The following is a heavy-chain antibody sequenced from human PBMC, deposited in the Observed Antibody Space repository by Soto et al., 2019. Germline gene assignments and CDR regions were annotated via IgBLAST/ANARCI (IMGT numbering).Heavy chain of an antibody. CDR2: VYYSGT. J-gene: IGHJ4*02. CDR1: GGSVNSGSYY. D-gene: IGHD2-15*01. Sequence: SETLSLTCTVSGGSVNSGSYYWSWIRQPPGKGLEWIGYVYYSGTKYNPSLKSRVTISVDTVKNRFSLNLSSVTAADTAVYYCARDYWGNGGRFDYWGQGTLVTVSS. V-gene: IGHV4-61*01. CDR3: ARDYWGNGGRFDY.